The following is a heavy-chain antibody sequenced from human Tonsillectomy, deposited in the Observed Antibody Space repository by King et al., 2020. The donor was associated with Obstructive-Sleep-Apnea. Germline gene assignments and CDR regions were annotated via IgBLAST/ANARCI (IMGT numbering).Heavy chain of an antibody. V-gene: IGHV3-66*01. CDR2: VYSGGNT. D-gene: IGHD4-23*01. CDR3: AREFDDYGGNGGIRAFDI. J-gene: IGHJ3*02. CDR1: GFTVSNNY. Sequence: EVQLVESGGGLVQPGGSLRLSCAASGFTVSNNYMSWVRQAPGKGLEWVSVVYSGGNTYYVDSVKGRFTISRDISKNTLYLQMNTLRAEDTAVYYCAREFDDYGGNGGIRAFDIWGQGTMVTVSS.